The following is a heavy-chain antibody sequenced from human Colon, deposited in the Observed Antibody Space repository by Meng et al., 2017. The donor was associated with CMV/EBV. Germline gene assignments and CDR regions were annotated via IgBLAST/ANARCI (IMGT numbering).Heavy chain of an antibody. CDR3: ARDHYDVNYFDY. Sequence: SGTLSLTCSVSGSSVNSDRFYWSWIRQPPGGGLEWIGYIYYNGSPKYNSSLKSRVTISLDTSKNQFSLEMTSVTAADTAMYYCARDHYDVNYFDYWGQGTLVTVSS. J-gene: IGHJ4*02. D-gene: IGHD3-16*01. CDR1: GSSVNSDRFY. V-gene: IGHV4-61*01. CDR2: IYYNGSP.